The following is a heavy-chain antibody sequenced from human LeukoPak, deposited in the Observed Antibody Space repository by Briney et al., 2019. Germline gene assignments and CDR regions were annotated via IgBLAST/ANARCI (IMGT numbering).Heavy chain of an antibody. J-gene: IGHJ5*02. CDR2: ISGSGGST. CDR1: GFTFGSSA. Sequence: GGSLRLSCAASGFTFGSSAMTWVRQAPGKGLEWVSAISGSGGSTYYADSVKGRFTISRDNSKNTLYLQMNSLRAEDTAVYYCAKGSYSGYNNWFDPWGQGTLVTVSS. CDR3: AKGSYSGYNNWFDP. D-gene: IGHD5-12*01. V-gene: IGHV3-23*01.